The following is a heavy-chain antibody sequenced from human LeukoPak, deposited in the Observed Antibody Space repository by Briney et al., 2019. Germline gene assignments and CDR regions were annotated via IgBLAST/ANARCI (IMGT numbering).Heavy chain of an antibody. D-gene: IGHD3-22*01. J-gene: IGHJ4*02. CDR3: ATNYYDSSGYSHLDY. Sequence: INPNSGGTNYAQKFQGGVTMTRDTSISTAYMELSRLRSDDTAVYYCATNYYDSSGYSHLDYWGQGTLVTVSS. CDR2: INPNSGGT. V-gene: IGHV1-2*02.